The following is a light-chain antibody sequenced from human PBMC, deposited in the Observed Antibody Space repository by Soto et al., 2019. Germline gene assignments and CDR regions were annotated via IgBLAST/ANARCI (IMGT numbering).Light chain of an antibody. J-gene: IGKJ3*01. V-gene: IGKV1-39*01. CDR2: AAS. CDR3: QQIYNTPLT. CDR1: QSISSY. Sequence: DIQMTQSPSALSASVGDRVTITCLASQSISSYLSWYQQKQGKAPKFLIYAASSLQSGVPSRFSGSGSRTDLTLTISSLQPEDFATYYCQQIYNTPLTFGTRTKVNI.